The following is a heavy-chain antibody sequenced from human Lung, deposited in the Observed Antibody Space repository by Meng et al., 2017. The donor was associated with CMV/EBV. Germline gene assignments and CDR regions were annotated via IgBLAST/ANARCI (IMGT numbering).Heavy chain of an antibody. CDR3: ARDYAGGPAHLYYVDY. D-gene: IGHD3-16*01. CDR1: RVSVGSSDFY. Sequence: GSLRLXXTVSRVSVGSSDFYWGWVRQPPGKGLEWIGTIFYTGNTWYNPSLQSRVTISSDTSRNQFSLELKFATAADTATYYCARDYAGGPAHLYYVDYWGQGXLVXVSS. V-gene: IGHV4-39*02. J-gene: IGHJ4*02. CDR2: IFYTGNT.